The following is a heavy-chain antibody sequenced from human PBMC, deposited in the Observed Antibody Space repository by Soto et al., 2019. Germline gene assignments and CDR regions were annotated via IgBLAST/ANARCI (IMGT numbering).Heavy chain of an antibody. D-gene: IGHD3-22*01. CDR1: GYTFTSYY. Sequence: ASVKVSCKASGYTFTSYYIHWVRQAPGGGLEWMGIINPSGGSTSYRQKFQGRVTMTRDTSTSTVYMELNSLRSEDTAVYYCVRGHYYDRSGQGGYWGQGTPVTVSS. CDR3: VRGHYYDRSGQGGY. V-gene: IGHV1-46*03. J-gene: IGHJ4*02. CDR2: INPSGGST.